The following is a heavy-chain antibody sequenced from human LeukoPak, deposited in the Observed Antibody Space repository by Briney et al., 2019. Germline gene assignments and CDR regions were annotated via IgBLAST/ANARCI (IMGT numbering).Heavy chain of an antibody. D-gene: IGHD5-24*01. Sequence: SVKVSSKASGGTFSSSAISWVRQAPGQGLEWMGGIIHIFGTANYAQKFQGRVTITTDESTSTAYMELSSLRSEDTAVYYCARVNRRDGYNYDYWGQGTLATVSS. CDR2: IIHIFGTA. CDR1: GGTFSSSA. J-gene: IGHJ4*02. CDR3: ARVNRRDGYNYDY. V-gene: IGHV1-69*05.